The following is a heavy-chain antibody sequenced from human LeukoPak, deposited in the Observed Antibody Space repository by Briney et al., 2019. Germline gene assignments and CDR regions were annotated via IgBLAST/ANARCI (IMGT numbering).Heavy chain of an antibody. V-gene: IGHV4-38-2*02. J-gene: IGHJ4*02. D-gene: IGHD5-18*01. CDR3: ARGEYSYASY. CDR1: GYSSSSGYY. CDR2: IYHSGST. Sequence: SETLSLTCTVSGYSSSSGYYWGWIRQPPGKGLEWIGSIYHSGSTYYNPSLKSRVSISVDTSKNQFSLKLSSVTAADTAVYYCARGEYSYASYWGQGTLVTVSS.